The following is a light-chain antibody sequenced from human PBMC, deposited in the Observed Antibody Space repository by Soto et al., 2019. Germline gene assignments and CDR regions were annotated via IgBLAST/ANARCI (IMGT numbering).Light chain of an antibody. Sequence: QSVLTQPASVSGSPGQSITISCTGTSRDVGSDNLVSWYQQHPGKAPKLIIYEAVERPSGISNRFSGFKSGNTASLTISGRQADDEAYYYCCSYTGSSSPLVLGGGTKLTVL. CDR3: CSYTGSSSPLV. J-gene: IGLJ2*01. CDR1: SRDVGSDNL. CDR2: EAV. V-gene: IGLV2-23*01.